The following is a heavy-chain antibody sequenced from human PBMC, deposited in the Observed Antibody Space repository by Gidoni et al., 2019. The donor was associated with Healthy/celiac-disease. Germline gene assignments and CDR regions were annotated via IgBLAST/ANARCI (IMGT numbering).Heavy chain of an antibody. CDR1: GFTFGDYA. D-gene: IGHD5-18*01. CDR3: TRTWIQLWLPGGKADY. Sequence: EVQLVESGGGLVKPGRSLRLSCTASGFTFGDYAMSWFRQAPGKGLGWVGFIRSKAYGGKTEYAASVKGRFTISRDDSKSIAYLQMNSLKTEDTAVYYCTRTWIQLWLPGGKADYWGQGTLVTVSS. V-gene: IGHV3-49*05. CDR2: IRSKAYGGKT. J-gene: IGHJ4*02.